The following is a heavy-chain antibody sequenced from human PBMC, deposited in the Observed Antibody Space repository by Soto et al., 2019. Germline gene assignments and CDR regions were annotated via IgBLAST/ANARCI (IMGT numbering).Heavy chain of an antibody. CDR2: IYYSGST. J-gene: IGHJ6*02. V-gene: IGHV4-39*01. CDR3: AKVYYGSGSYYLYYYYGMDV. CDR1: GGSISSSSYY. Sequence: SETLSLTCTVSGGSISSSSYYWGWIRQPPGKGLEWIGSIYYSGSTYYNPSLKSRVTISVDTSKNQFSLKLSSVTAADTAVYYCAKVYYGSGSYYLYYYYGMDVWGQGTTVTVYS. D-gene: IGHD3-10*01.